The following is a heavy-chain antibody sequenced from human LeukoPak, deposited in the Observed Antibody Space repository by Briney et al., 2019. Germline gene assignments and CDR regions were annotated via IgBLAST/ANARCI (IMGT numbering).Heavy chain of an antibody. CDR2: ISWNSGSI. J-gene: IGHJ4*02. CDR1: GFTFDDYA. CDR3: AKGRVFVVVPAAMFY. Sequence: GGSLRLSCAASGFTFDDYAMHWVRQAPGKGLEWVSGISWNSGSIGYADSVKGRFTISRDNSKNTLYLQMNSLRAEDTAVYYCAKGRVFVVVPAAMFYWGQGTLVTVSS. V-gene: IGHV3-9*01. D-gene: IGHD2-2*01.